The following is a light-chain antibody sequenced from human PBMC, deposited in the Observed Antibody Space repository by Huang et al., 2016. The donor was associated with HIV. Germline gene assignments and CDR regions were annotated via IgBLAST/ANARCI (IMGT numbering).Light chain of an antibody. V-gene: IGKV3-15*01. CDR3: LQYNNRPRT. J-gene: IGKJ2*01. CDR2: GAS. CDR1: QWDSSN. Sequence: ERVMTQSPDTLSVSPGQRVTLSCRASQWDSSNLALYQQKPGQAPRLIIDGASTRVTGVPARFRGSGSGTEFTLSISSLQSEDFAVYYCLQYNNRPRTFGQGTKVEIK.